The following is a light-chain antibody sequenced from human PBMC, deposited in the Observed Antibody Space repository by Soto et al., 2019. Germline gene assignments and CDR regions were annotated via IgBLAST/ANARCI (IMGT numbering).Light chain of an antibody. V-gene: IGKV1-39*01. CDR1: QSISSY. CDR2: AAS. CDR3: QQYNSYPWT. Sequence: DIQITQSPSSLSASVGDRVTITCRASQSISSYLNWYQQKPGKAPKLLIYAASSLQSGVPSRFSGSESGTEFTLTINSLQTDDFATYYCQQYNSYPWTFGQGTKLDIK. J-gene: IGKJ1*01.